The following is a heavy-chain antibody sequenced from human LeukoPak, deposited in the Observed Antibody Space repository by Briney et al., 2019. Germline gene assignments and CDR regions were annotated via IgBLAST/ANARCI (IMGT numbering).Heavy chain of an antibody. Sequence: PSETLSLTCTVSGGSISSSSYYWGWIRQPPGKGLEWIGSIYYSGSTYYNPSLKSRVTISVDTSKNQFSLKLSSVTAADTAVYYCARSPGIAVAAYAFDYWGQGTLVTVSS. J-gene: IGHJ4*02. D-gene: IGHD6-19*01. CDR1: GGSISSSSYY. V-gene: IGHV4-39*07. CDR3: ARSPGIAVAAYAFDY. CDR2: IYYSGST.